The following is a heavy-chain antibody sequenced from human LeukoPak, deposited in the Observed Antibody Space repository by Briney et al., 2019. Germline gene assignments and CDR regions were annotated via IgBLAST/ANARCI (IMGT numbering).Heavy chain of an antibody. V-gene: IGHV3-7*01. D-gene: IGHD6-19*01. CDR3: ARPLAVGGYWYFDH. Sequence: GGSLRLSCAASGFTLSNYWMTWIRQAPGRGPEWVANIKIDGSDKYYLESVKGRFTISRDNAKNALYLQMNSLRAEDTALYYCARPLAVGGYWYFDHWGRGTLVTVSS. J-gene: IGHJ2*01. CDR2: IKIDGSDK. CDR1: GFTLSNYW.